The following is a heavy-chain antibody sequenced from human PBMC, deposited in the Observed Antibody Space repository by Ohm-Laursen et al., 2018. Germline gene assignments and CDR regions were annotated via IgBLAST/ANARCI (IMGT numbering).Heavy chain of an antibody. J-gene: IGHJ4*02. Sequence: SLRLSCSASGFFVSNNYMSWVRQAPGRGLEWVAIIYSGGYTYYADSVKGRFTISRDNSNNTLYLQMNSVRAEDTAVYYCAREVKSTSYDYWGQGTLVTVSS. CDR1: GFFVSNNY. D-gene: IGHD2/OR15-2a*01. CDR3: AREVKSTSYDY. CDR2: IYSGGYT. V-gene: IGHV3-66*01.